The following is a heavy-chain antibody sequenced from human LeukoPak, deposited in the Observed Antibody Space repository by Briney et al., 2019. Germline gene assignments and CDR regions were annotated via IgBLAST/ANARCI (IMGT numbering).Heavy chain of an antibody. CDR3: AKDLIGMIVVVDTGLGNYFDY. CDR2: ITYDGSNR. CDR1: GFTFSNYG. D-gene: IGHD3-22*01. Sequence: PGGSLRLSCAASGFTFSNYGMHWVRQAPGKGLEWVALITYDGSNRQYADSVKGRFTISRDNSKNTLYLQMNSLRAEDTAVHYCAKDLIGMIVVVDTGLGNYFDYWGQGTLVTVSS. V-gene: IGHV3-30*18. J-gene: IGHJ4*02.